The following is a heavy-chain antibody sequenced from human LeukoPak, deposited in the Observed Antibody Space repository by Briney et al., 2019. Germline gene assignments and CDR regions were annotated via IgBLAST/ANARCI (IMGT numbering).Heavy chain of an antibody. J-gene: IGHJ4*02. D-gene: IGHD6-19*01. V-gene: IGHV1-69*01. CDR3: ARGTSIAVADPFDY. CDR1: GGTFSSYA. Sequence: SVKVSCTASGGTFSSYAISWVRQAPGQGLEWMGGIIPIFGTANYAQKFQGRVAITADESTSTAYMELSSLRSEDTAVYYCARGTSIAVADPFDYWGQGTLVTVSS. CDR2: IIPIFGTA.